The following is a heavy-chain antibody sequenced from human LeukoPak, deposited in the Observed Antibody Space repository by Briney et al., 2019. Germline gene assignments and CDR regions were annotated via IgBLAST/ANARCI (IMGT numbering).Heavy chain of an antibody. CDR1: GFTFSSYA. Sequence: GGSLRLSCAASGFTFSSYAMHWVRQAPGKGLEWVAVISYDGSNKYYADSVKGRFTISRDNSKNTLYLQMNSLRAEDTAVYYCARSGSYYTDGGRFDYWGQGTLVTVSS. D-gene: IGHD1-26*01. CDR3: ARSGSYYTDGGRFDY. J-gene: IGHJ4*02. V-gene: IGHV3-30*04. CDR2: ISYDGSNK.